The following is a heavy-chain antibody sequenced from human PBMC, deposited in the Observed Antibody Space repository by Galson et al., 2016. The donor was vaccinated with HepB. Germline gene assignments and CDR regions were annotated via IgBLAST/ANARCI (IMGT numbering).Heavy chain of an antibody. V-gene: IGHV3-23*01. Sequence: SLRLSCAASGFTFDNYATNWVRQAPGKGLEWVSGIVGVGTTTFYADFVKGRLTVSRDNSQNMLYLQINNLRAEDTAVYYCVRQGGYTGNFPLDSWGQGTLVTVSS. J-gene: IGHJ4*02. CDR2: IVGVGTTT. D-gene: IGHD1-26*01. CDR3: VRQGGYTGNFPLDS. CDR1: GFTFDNYA.